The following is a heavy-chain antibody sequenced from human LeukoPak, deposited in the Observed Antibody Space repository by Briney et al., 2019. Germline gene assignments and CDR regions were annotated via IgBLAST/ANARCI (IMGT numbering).Heavy chain of an antibody. J-gene: IGHJ3*02. D-gene: IGHD5-12*01. CDR3: ARGLVLATDDAFDI. CDR2: ICDTEIT. Sequence: SETLSLTCTVSGGSIRSYFWSWLRQPPGKGLEWIGYICDTEITDYNPSLKSRVTISLDTSKNHVSLKLRSVTAADTALYFCARGLVLATDDAFDIWGQGTLVTVSS. CDR1: GGSIRSYF. V-gene: IGHV4-59*01.